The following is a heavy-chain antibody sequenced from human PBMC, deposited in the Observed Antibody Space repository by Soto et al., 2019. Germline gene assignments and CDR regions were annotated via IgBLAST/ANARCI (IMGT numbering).Heavy chain of an antibody. V-gene: IGHV4-59*08. CDR1: GGSIRSYY. CDR3: ARHHDS. Sequence: QVQLQESGPGLVKPSETLSLTCTVSGGSIRSYYCSWIRQPPGKGLEWIGYIYYSGSTNYNPPLKSRVTISVDTSKNLFSLKLRSGSAADTAVYCCARHHDSWGQGTLVTVSS. J-gene: IGHJ4*02. CDR2: IYYSGST.